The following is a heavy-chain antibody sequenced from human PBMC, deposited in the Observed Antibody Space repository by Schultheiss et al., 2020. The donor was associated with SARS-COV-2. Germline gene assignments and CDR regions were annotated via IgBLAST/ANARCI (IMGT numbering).Heavy chain of an antibody. Sequence: SETLSLTCTVSGGSISSYYWSWIRQPPGKGLEWIGYIYYSGSTNYNPSLKSRVTISVDTSKNQFSLKLSSVTAADTAVYYCASEAAYCGGDCYGNDAFDIWGQGTTVTVSS. D-gene: IGHD2-21*01. CDR1: GGSISSYY. CDR2: IYYSGST. J-gene: IGHJ3*02. V-gene: IGHV4-59*01. CDR3: ASEAAYCGGDCYGNDAFDI.